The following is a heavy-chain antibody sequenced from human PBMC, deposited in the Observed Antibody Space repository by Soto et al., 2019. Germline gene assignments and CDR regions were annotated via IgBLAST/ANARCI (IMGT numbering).Heavy chain of an antibody. CDR2: ISGGSSYT. V-gene: IGHV3-11*06. CDR3: AKTIVAASGYYFDH. D-gene: IGHD2-21*01. CDR1: GFSFGDSY. J-gene: IGHJ4*02. Sequence: QVHRVESGGGVVKPGGSLRLACAASGFSFGDSYMSWVRQAPGKGLEWLSYISGGSSYTNYADSVKGRFTISRDNAKRSLYLEMNSLRADDTAVYYCAKTIVAASGYYFDHWGQGNVVTVSS.